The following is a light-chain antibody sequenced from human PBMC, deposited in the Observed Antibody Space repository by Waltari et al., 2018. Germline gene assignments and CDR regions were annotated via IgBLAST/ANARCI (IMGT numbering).Light chain of an antibody. Sequence: EIAMTQSPATLSVSTGERATLSCRASQSVSNNLVWYQQKPGQAPRLLIYDASTRATDIPARFSGSGSGTEFTLTISSLQSEDSAVYYCQQYNTWLRTFGQGTKVEI. CDR2: DAS. J-gene: IGKJ1*01. CDR3: QQYNTWLRT. V-gene: IGKV3-15*01. CDR1: QSVSNN.